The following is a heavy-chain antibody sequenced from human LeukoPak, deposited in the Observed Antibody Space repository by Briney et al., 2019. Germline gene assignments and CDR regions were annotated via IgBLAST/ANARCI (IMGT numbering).Heavy chain of an antibody. D-gene: IGHD6-13*01. CDR1: GGSISSYY. CDR3: ARVMYVAAAGSLIWFDP. J-gene: IGHJ5*02. CDR2: IYYSGST. Sequence: SETLSLTCTVSGGSISSYYWSWIRQPPGKGLEWIGYIYYSGSTNYNPSLKSRVTISIATSKNQFSLKLSSVTAADTAVYYCARVMYVAAAGSLIWFDPWGQGTLVTVSS. V-gene: IGHV4-59*01.